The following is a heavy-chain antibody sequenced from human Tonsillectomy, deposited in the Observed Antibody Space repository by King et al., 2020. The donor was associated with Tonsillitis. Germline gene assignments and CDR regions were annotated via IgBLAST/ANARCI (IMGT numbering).Heavy chain of an antibody. D-gene: IGHD6-19*01. CDR3: ARGVIAVAGVSAFDI. Sequence: VQLQESGPGLVKPSETLSLTCTVSGGSVSSGSYYWSWIRQPPGKGLEWIGYIYYSGSTNYNPSLKSRVTISVDTSKNQFSLKLSSVTAADTALYYCARGVIAVAGVSAFDIWGQGTMVTVSS. J-gene: IGHJ3*02. V-gene: IGHV4-61*01. CDR1: GGSVSSGSYY. CDR2: IYYSGST.